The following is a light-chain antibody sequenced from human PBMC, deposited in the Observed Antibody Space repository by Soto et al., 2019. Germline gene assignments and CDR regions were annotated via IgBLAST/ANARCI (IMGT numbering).Light chain of an antibody. Sequence: DIQMTQSPSSLSASVGDRVTITCRATQSISTYLNWYQQIPGKAPKLLIYGASSLQSGVPSRFSGSGSGTDFTLTISSLQPEDFAIYYCQQSYSIPPQYTFGQGTKVEIK. CDR3: QQSYSIPPQYT. V-gene: IGKV1-39*01. CDR1: QSISTY. J-gene: IGKJ2*01. CDR2: GAS.